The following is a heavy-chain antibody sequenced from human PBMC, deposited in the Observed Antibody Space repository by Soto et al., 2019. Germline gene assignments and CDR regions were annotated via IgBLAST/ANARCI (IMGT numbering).Heavy chain of an antibody. CDR2: ISGSGGST. Sequence: EVQLLESGGGLVQPGGSLRLSCAASGFTFSSYAMSWVRQAPGKGLEWVSAISGSGGSTYYADSVKGRFTISRDNSKNTLYLQMNSLRAEDTAVYYCASRSSFGYGLDYWGQGTLVTVSS. V-gene: IGHV3-23*01. D-gene: IGHD5-18*01. CDR3: ASRSSFGYGLDY. CDR1: GFTFSSYA. J-gene: IGHJ4*02.